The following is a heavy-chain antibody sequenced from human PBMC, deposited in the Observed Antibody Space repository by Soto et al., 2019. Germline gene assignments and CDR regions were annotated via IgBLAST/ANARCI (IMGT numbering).Heavy chain of an antibody. CDR2: ISSSSSYI. V-gene: IGHV3-21*01. Sequence: GESLKISCAASGFTFSSYSMNWVRQAPGKGLEWVSSISSSSSYIYYADSVKGRFTISRDNAKNSLYLQMNSLRAEDTAVYYCARGQQQQHNWFDPWGQGTLVTVSS. J-gene: IGHJ5*02. CDR3: ARGQQQQHNWFDP. CDR1: GFTFSSYS. D-gene: IGHD6-13*01.